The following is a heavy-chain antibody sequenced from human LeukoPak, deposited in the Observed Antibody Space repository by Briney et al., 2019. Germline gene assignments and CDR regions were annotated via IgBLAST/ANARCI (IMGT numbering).Heavy chain of an antibody. V-gene: IGHV3-30*18. J-gene: IGHJ4*02. CDR3: AKDRELGVDY. CDR1: GFTFSSYG. CDR2: ISYDGSNK. Sequence: GRSLRLSCAASGFTFSSYGMHWVRQAPGKGLEWVAVISYDGSNKYYADSVKGRFTISRDNSKNTLYLQMNSLRAEDTAVYYCAKDRELGVDYWGQGTLVTVSS. D-gene: IGHD1-7*01.